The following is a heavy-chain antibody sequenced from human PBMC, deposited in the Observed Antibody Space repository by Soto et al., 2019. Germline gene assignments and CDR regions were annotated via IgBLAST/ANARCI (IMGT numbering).Heavy chain of an antibody. CDR1: GGSITYFNNHY. CDR2: IYYSGST. V-gene: IGHV4-59*11. D-gene: IGHD6-19*01. J-gene: IGHJ3*02. Sequence: PSETLSLTCTVSGGSITYFNNHYFSWFRLPQGKGLEWIVYIYYSGSTNDNPSLKSRVTISVDTSKNQFSLKLSSVTAADTAVYYCARQQWLVLNAFDIWGQGTMVTVS. CDR3: ARQQWLVLNAFDI.